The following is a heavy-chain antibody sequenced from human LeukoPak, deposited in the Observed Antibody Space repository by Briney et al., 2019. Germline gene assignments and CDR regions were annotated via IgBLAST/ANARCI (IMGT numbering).Heavy chain of an antibody. CDR3: AKAPPEYSSSWYYFDY. Sequence: GSLRLSCAASGFTFSSYGMHWVRQAPGKGLEWVAFIRYDGSNKYYADSVKGRFTISRDNSKNTLYLQMNSLRAEGTAVYYCAKAPPEYSSSWYYFDYWGQGTLVTVSS. V-gene: IGHV3-30*02. D-gene: IGHD6-13*01. J-gene: IGHJ4*02. CDR1: GFTFSSYG. CDR2: IRYDGSNK.